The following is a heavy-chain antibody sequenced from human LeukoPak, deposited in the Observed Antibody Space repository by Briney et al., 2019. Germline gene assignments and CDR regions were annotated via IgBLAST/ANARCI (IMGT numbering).Heavy chain of an antibody. CDR2: IGGTGVRT. CDR1: GFTFSSYE. CDR3: AKDRLGGPYFFHY. V-gene: IGHV3-23*01. D-gene: IGHD3-16*01. Sequence: GGSLRLSCAASGFTFSSYEMNWVRQAPGKGLEWVSTIGGTGVRTYYADSVKGRFTISRDNSKNTLYLQINSLRAEDTAVYFCAKDRLGGPYFFHYWGQGTLVTVSS. J-gene: IGHJ4*02.